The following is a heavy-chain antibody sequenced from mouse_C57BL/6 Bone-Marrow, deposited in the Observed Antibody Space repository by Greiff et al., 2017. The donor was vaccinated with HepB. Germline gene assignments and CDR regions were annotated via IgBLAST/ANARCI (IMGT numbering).Heavy chain of an antibody. CDR2: IYPGDGDT. J-gene: IGHJ2*01. CDR3: ARLGTTVVEDYFDY. Sequence: VQLQQSGAELVKPGASVTISCKASGYAFSSYWMNWVKQRPGKGLEWIGQIYPGDGDTTYNGKFKGKATLTADKSSSTAYMQLSSLTSEDSAVYFCARLGTTVVEDYFDYWGQGTTLTVSS. V-gene: IGHV1-80*01. CDR1: GYAFSSYW. D-gene: IGHD1-1*01.